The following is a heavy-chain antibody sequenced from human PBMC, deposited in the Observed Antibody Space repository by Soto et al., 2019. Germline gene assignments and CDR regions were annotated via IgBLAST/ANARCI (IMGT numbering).Heavy chain of an antibody. CDR2: ISYDGSNK. D-gene: IGHD3-16*01. V-gene: IGHV3-30*18. Sequence: QVQLVESGGGVVQPGRSLRLSCAASGFTFSSYGMHWVRQAPGKGLEWVAVISYDGSNKYYADSVKGRFTISRDNSKNTLYLQMNSLRAEDTAVYYCAKAGGDYIWWTSGYYYYYMDVWGKGTTVTVSS. J-gene: IGHJ6*03. CDR3: AKAGGDYIWWTSGYYYYYMDV. CDR1: GFTFSSYG.